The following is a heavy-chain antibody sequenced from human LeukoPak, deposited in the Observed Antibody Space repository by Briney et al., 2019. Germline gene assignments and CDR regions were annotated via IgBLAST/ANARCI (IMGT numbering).Heavy chain of an antibody. CDR1: GGSFSDSY. V-gene: IGHV4-34*01. CDR3: ARGPRGYSGYGLLRFDY. J-gene: IGHJ4*02. CDR2: INHSGST. Sequence: SETLSLTCAVYGGSFSDSYWTWIRQPPGKGLEWIGEINHSGSTNYNPSLKSRVTISVDTSKNQFSLRLSSVTAADTAVYYCARGPRGYSGYGLLRFDYWGQGTLVSVSS. D-gene: IGHD5-12*01.